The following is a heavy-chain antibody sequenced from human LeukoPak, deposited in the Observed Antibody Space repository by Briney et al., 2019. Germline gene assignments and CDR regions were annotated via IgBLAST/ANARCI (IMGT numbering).Heavy chain of an antibody. Sequence: SQPLSLTCTVSGGSISSGGYYWSWIRQPPGKGLEWIAYIYHSGNTYYNPSLKSRITISLDTSRNQFSLKVTSVTAADTAVYYCVRRSSWRWFDPWGQGTLVTVSS. V-gene: IGHV4-30-4*08. CDR3: VRRSSWRWFDP. CDR2: IYHSGNT. J-gene: IGHJ5*02. CDR1: GGSISSGGYY. D-gene: IGHD3-3*01.